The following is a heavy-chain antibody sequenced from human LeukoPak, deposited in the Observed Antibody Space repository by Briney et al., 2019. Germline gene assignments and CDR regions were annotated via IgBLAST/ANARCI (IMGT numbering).Heavy chain of an antibody. J-gene: IGHJ4*02. V-gene: IGHV1-46*01. Sequence: EASVKVSCKASGYTFTSYYMHWVRQAPGQGLEWMGIINPSGGSTSYAQKLQGRVTMTTDTSTSTAYMELRSLRSDDTAVYYCAREAGTVSKAVAADYWGQGALVTVSS. D-gene: IGHD6-19*01. CDR2: INPSGGST. CDR3: AREAGTVSKAVAADY. CDR1: GYTFTSYY.